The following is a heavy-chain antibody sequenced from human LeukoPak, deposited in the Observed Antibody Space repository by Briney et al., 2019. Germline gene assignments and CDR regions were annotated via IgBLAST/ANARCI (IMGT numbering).Heavy chain of an antibody. V-gene: IGHV1-2*02. D-gene: IGHD1-26*01. CDR3: ALQVGATQGYFDY. CDR1: GYTFTGYY. CDR2: INPNSGGT. Sequence: AASVKVSCKASGYTFTGYYMHWVRQAPGQGLEWMGWINPNSGGTNYAQKFQGRVIMTRDTSISTAYMELSRLRSDDTAVYYCALQVGATQGYFDYWGQGTLVTVSS. J-gene: IGHJ4*02.